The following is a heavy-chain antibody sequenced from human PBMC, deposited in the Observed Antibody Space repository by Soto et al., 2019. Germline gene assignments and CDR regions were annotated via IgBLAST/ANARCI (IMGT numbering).Heavy chain of an antibody. CDR2: IKQDGSEI. CDR3: ARSSGWTGDY. D-gene: IGHD3-10*01. V-gene: IGHV3-7*04. J-gene: IGHJ4*02. Sequence: EVKLVESGGGLVQPGGSLRLSCVASGFTFRSNWMKRVRQVPGKGLEWVANIKQDGSEINYVDSVKGRFTVSRDNAKNSLYLQMNSLRAEDTAVYDCARSSGWTGDYWGQGILVTVSS. CDR1: GFTFRSNW.